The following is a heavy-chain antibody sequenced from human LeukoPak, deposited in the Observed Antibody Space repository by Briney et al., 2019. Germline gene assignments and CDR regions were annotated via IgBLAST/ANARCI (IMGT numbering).Heavy chain of an antibody. V-gene: IGHV1-18*01. CDR3: ARDPLYGSGSYGPP. CDR1: GYTFTNYA. J-gene: IGHJ5*02. Sequence: GASVKVSCKASGYTFTNYAMNWVRQAPGQGLEWMGWISAYSGNTNYAQKLQGRVTMTTDTSTSTAYMEPRSLRSDDTAVYYCARDPLYGSGSYGPPWGQGTLVTVSS. D-gene: IGHD3-10*01. CDR2: ISAYSGNT.